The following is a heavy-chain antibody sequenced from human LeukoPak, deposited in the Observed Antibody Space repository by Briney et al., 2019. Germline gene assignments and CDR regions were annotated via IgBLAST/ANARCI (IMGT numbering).Heavy chain of an antibody. Sequence: GGSLRFSCAASGFTFSSYAMHWVRQAPGKGLEWVAVISYDGSNKYYADSVKGRFTISRDNSKNTLYLQMNSLRAEDTAVYYCARDYEWELLRPYYYYGMDVWGQGTTVTVSS. CDR2: ISYDGSNK. D-gene: IGHD1-26*01. CDR1: GFTFSSYA. J-gene: IGHJ6*02. V-gene: IGHV3-30-3*01. CDR3: ARDYEWELLRPYYYYGMDV.